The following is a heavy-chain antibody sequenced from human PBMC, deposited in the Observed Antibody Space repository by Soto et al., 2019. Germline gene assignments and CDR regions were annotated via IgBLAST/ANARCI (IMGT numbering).Heavy chain of an antibody. Sequence: GGSLRLSCAASGFSFSRYAIHWVRQAPGKGLEWVANIKFDGSEKQYVDSVKGRFTISRDNARNSVFLQMNSLRAGDTAVYYCVKDGGYCSSATCYSPRNHYFDAWGQGTLVTVSS. CDR1: GFSFSRYA. D-gene: IGHD2-2*01. CDR3: VKDGGYCSSATCYSPRNHYFDA. V-gene: IGHV3-7*03. J-gene: IGHJ5*02. CDR2: IKFDGSEK.